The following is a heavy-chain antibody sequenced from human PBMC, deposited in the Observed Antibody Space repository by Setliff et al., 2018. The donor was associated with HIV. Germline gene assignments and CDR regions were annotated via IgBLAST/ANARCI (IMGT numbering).Heavy chain of an antibody. Sequence: GGSLRLCCAASGFTFSNFWMSWVRQAPGKGLEWVADIKQDGREKYYVGSVKGRFTISRDNANNSLYLQMNSLRAEDTALYYCARDAPYTSSWLYYSYYYGLDVWGQGTTVTVSS. V-gene: IGHV3-7*01. CDR2: IKQDGREK. J-gene: IGHJ6*02. D-gene: IGHD6-13*01. CDR1: GFTFSNFW. CDR3: ARDAPYTSSWLYYSYYYGLDV.